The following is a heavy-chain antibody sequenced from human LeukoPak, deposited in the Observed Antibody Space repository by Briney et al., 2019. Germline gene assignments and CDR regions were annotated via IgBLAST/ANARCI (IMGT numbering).Heavy chain of an antibody. D-gene: IGHD5-18*01. CDR3: ARDSPDGYTSGHHFYYMDV. Sequence: SETLSLTCTVSGGSISPYYWTWIRQSAGKGLEVMGRINFGGTTNYKPSLMSRITLSVDTSKSQVSLKLSSVTAADTAVYYCARDSPDGYTSGHHFYYMDVWGNGTTVTVSS. CDR1: GGSISPYY. V-gene: IGHV4-4*07. CDR2: INFGGTT. J-gene: IGHJ6*03.